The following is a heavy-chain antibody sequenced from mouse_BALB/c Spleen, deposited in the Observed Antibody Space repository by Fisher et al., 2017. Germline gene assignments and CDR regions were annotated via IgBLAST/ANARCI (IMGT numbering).Heavy chain of an antibody. J-gene: IGHJ4*01. V-gene: IGHV1-64*01. Sequence: KFKGKATLTVDKSSSTAYMQLSSLTSEDSAVYYCARSALRRPYYYAMDYWGQGTSVTVSS. CDR3: ARSALRRPYYYAMDY. D-gene: IGHD2-12*01.